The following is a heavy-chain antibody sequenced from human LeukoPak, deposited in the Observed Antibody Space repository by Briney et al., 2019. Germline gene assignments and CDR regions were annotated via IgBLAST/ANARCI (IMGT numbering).Heavy chain of an antibody. CDR1: GFTFSDYY. CDR2: ISSSGSTI. J-gene: IGHJ4*02. D-gene: IGHD3-22*01. CDR3: ASIEDYYDSSGYSDY. V-gene: IGHV3-11*01. Sequence: PGGSLRLSCAASGFTFSDYYMSWIRQAPGKGLEWVSYISSSGSTIYYADSVKGRFTISRDNAKNSLYLQMNSLRAEDTAVYYCASIEDYYDSSGYSDYWGQGTLVTVSS.